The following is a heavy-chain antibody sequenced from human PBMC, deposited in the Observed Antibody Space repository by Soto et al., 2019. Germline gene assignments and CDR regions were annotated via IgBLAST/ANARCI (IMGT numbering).Heavy chain of an antibody. J-gene: IGHJ4*02. Sequence: QLQLQESGPGLVKPSETLSLTCRVSNGSMNSDSSYWGWIRQPPGKGLEGIGVINHSGSTYHNLSLKGRVTMSVDASRNQFSLKLTSMTAADTAVDYCARLGGYVSVGYYYLWDSWGQGTLVTVSS. CDR1: NGSMNSDSSY. D-gene: IGHD3-22*01. V-gene: IGHV4-39*01. CDR3: ARLGGYVSVGYYYLWDS. CDR2: INHSGST.